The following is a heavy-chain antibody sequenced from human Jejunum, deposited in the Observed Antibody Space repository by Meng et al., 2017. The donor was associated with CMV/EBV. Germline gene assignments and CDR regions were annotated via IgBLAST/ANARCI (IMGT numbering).Heavy chain of an antibody. CDR3: ARDLDRQLYYFDY. CDR1: GFTLSSYS. Sequence: SGFTLSSYSMNWVRQVPGKGLQWVSSISSGGTYIYNTDSVKGRFTITRDDAKNSVSLQMSSLRVENTAVYYCARDLDRQLYYFDYWGQGTLVTVSS. V-gene: IGHV3-21*01. D-gene: IGHD1-1*01. CDR2: ISSGGTYI. J-gene: IGHJ4*02.